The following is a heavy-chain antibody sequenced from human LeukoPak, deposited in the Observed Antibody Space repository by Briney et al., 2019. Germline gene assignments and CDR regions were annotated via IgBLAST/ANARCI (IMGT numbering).Heavy chain of an antibody. CDR3: SLARSEYHYGMDV. CDR2: TYYRSKWYY. V-gene: IGHV6-1*01. CDR1: GDSVSSISVA. J-gene: IGHJ6*02. Sequence: SSQTLSLTCAISGDSVSSISVAWNWIRQSPSRGLEWLGRTYYRSKWYYEYAVSVKSRINISPYNSKKQFSLQLTSVTPGDTAVYYCSLARSEYHYGMDVWGQGTTVTVSS.